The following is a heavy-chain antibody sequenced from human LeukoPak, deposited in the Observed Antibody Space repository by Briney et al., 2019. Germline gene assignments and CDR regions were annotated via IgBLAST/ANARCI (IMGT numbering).Heavy chain of an antibody. CDR1: GYTFTDYY. J-gene: IGHJ4*02. D-gene: IGHD1-26*01. V-gene: IGHV1-2*02. CDR2: ISPNSGGT. Sequence: ASVKVSCKASGYTFTDYYMHWVRQAPGQGLEWMGWISPNSGGTNYAQKFQGRVTMTRDTSFSTAYKELSSLRSDVTAVYYCARDQYSGSYYYWGQGTLVTVSS. CDR3: ARDQYSGSYYY.